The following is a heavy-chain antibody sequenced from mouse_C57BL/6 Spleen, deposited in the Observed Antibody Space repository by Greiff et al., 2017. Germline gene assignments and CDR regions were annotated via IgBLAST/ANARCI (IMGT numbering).Heavy chain of an antibody. J-gene: IGHJ4*01. CDR1: GYSFTGYY. D-gene: IGHD2-1*01. CDR3: ARVNYGNYVGAMDY. V-gene: IGHV1-42*01. CDR2: INPSTGGT. Sequence: EVQLQQSGPELVKPGASVKISCKASGYSFTGYYMNWVKQSPEKSLEWIGEINPSTGGTTYNQKFKAKATLTVDKSSSTAYMQLKSLTSEDSAVYYCARVNYGNYVGAMDYWGQGTSVTVSS.